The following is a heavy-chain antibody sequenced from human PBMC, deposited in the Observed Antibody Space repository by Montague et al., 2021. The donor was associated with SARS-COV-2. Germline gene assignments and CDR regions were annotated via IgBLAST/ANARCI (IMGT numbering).Heavy chain of an antibody. CDR1: GFTFSSYA. Sequence: SLRLSCAASGFTFSSYAMHWFRRAPGKGLEWGPVISYDGSNKYYADSVRGGFTISKTNSKNTLYLQMNSLRAEDTAVYYCARDRRYYDSSVYPGVAYNWFDPWGQGTLVTVSS. J-gene: IGHJ5*02. D-gene: IGHD3-22*01. CDR3: ARDRRYYDSSVYPGVAYNWFDP. CDR2: ISYDGSNK. V-gene: IGHV3-30-3*01.